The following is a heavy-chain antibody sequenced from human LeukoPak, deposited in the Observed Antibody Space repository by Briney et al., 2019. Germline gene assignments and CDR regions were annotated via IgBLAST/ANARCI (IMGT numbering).Heavy chain of an antibody. CDR3: ARFSSSWYYYYYYGMDV. Sequence: ASETLSLTCVVYGGSFSGYYWNWIRQHPGKGLEWIGYIYYSGSTYYNPSLKSRVTISVDTSKNQFSLKLSSVTAADTAVYYCARFSSSWYYYYYYGMDVWGQGTTVTVSS. CDR2: IYYSGST. J-gene: IGHJ6*02. D-gene: IGHD6-13*01. CDR1: GGSFSGYY. V-gene: IGHV4-31*11.